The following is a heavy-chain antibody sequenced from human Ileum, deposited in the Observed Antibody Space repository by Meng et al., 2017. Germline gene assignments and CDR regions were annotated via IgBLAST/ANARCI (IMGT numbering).Heavy chain of an antibody. Sequence: SETLSLTCTVSDGSINSGSYYWGWIRQPPGKGLECIGSFHYSGSTYYNPSLRSRVTISVDTSKNQFSLRLRLVTAADTAVYYCVRAGYCSSTDCYFDYWGQGTLVTVSS. CDR3: VRAGYCSSTDCYFDY. CDR2: FHYSGST. J-gene: IGHJ4*02. D-gene: IGHD2-2*01. CDR1: DGSINSGSYY. V-gene: IGHV4-39*07.